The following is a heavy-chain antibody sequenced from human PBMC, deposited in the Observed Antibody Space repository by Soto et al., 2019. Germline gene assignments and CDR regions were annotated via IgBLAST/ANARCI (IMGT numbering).Heavy chain of an antibody. CDR3: AKTPGPFVLRYFDWL. Sequence: GSLRLSCAASGFTFSSYGMHWVCQAPGKGLEWVAVISYDGSNKYYADSVKGRFTISRDNSKNTLYLQMNSLRAEDTAVYYCAKTPGPFVLRYFDWLWGQGTLVTVSS. CDR2: ISYDGSNK. CDR1: GFTFSSYG. V-gene: IGHV3-30*18. D-gene: IGHD3-9*01. J-gene: IGHJ4*02.